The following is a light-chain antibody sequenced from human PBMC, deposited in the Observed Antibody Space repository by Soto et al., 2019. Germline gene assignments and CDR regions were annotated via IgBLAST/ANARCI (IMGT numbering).Light chain of an antibody. Sequence: QSALTQPASVSGSPGQSITISCTGTSSDVGGYNFVSWYQQHPGKAPKLMIYDVSNRPSGVSNRFSGSKSGNTASLTISGLQAEDVADYYCSSHTTTSTVYVFGTGTKLTVL. J-gene: IGLJ1*01. CDR3: SSHTTTSTVYV. CDR1: SSDVGGYNF. V-gene: IGLV2-14*03. CDR2: DVS.